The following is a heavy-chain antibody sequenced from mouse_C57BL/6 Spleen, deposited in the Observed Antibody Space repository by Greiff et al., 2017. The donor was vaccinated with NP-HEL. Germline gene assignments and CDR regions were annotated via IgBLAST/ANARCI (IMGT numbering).Heavy chain of an antibody. CDR2: IHPNSGST. Sequence: VQLQQPGAELVKPGASVKLSCKASGYTFTSYWMHWVKQRPGQGLEWIGMIHPNSGSTNYNVKFKSKATLTVDKSSSTAYMQLSSLTSEDSAVYYCARGAQATFPYAMDYGGKGTSVTVSS. D-gene: IGHD3-2*02. J-gene: IGHJ4*01. CDR1: GYTFTSYW. CDR3: ARGAQATFPYAMDY. V-gene: IGHV1-64*01.